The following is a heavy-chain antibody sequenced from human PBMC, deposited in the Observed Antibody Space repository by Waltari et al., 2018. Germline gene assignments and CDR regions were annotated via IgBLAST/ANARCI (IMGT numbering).Heavy chain of an antibody. J-gene: IGHJ4*02. CDR1: GFTVSGKY. CDR2: IHSDGST. D-gene: IGHD3-10*01. CDR3: ASRPSGGAALDY. Sequence: EVQLVESGGGLIQPGGSLRLPSAASGFTVSGKYMSWVRQAPGKGLECVSIIHSDGSTYYADSVKGRFTISRDISQNTLYLQMNSLRAEDTAVYYCASRPSGGAALDYWGQGTLVTVSS. V-gene: IGHV3-53*01.